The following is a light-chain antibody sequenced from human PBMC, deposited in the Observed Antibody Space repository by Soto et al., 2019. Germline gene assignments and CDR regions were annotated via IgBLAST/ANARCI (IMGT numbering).Light chain of an antibody. CDR1: QSVSSGY. V-gene: IGKV3-20*01. CDR2: GAS. CDR3: QQYAGSPRT. Sequence: EIVLTQSPGTLSLSPGERATLSCTASQSVSSGYVAWYQQKPGQAPRLLIYGASFRASGISDRFSGSGSGTGFTLTIRRLEPEDVAVYYCQQYAGSPRTFGQGTKVDIK. J-gene: IGKJ1*01.